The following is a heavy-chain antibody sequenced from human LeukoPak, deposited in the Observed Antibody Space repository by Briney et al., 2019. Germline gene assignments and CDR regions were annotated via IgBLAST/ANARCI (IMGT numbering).Heavy chain of an antibody. Sequence: PSKTLSLTCTVSGGSFSSYYWSWIRQPPGKGLEWIGYIYYSGSTNYNPSLKSRVTISVDTSKNQFSLKLSSVTAADTAVYYCARATNNWNYEYYFDYWGQGTLVTVSS. V-gene: IGHV4-59*01. CDR2: IYYSGST. D-gene: IGHD1-7*01. CDR3: ARATNNWNYEYYFDY. J-gene: IGHJ4*02. CDR1: GGSFSSYY.